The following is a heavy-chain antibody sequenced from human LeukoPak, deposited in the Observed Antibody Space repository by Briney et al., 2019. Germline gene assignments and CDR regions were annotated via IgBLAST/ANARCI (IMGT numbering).Heavy chain of an antibody. CDR2: INPNSGGT. CDR3: ARERFGELYNAFDI. V-gene: IGHV1-2*02. J-gene: IGHJ3*02. CDR1: GYTFTGYY. D-gene: IGHD3-10*01. Sequence: GASVKVSCKASGYTFTGYYMHWVRQAPGQGLEWMGWINPNSGGTNYAQKFQGRVTMTRDTSISTAYMELSRLRSDDTAVYYCARERFGELYNAFDIWGQGTMVTVSS.